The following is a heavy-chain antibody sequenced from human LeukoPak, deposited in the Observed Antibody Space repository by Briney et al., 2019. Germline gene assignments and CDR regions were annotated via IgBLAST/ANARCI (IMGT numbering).Heavy chain of an antibody. CDR2: ISGGGDST. Sequence: PGGSLRLSCSASGFTFRSCGMTWVRQAPGKGLEWVSDISGGGDSTYYADSVKGRFTISRDNSKNTLYLQMNSLRGEDTAVYYCEKTWDSASWYYFDYWGQGTLVTVSS. CDR1: GFTFRSCG. CDR3: EKTWDSASWYYFDY. D-gene: IGHD6-13*01. V-gene: IGHV3-23*01. J-gene: IGHJ4*02.